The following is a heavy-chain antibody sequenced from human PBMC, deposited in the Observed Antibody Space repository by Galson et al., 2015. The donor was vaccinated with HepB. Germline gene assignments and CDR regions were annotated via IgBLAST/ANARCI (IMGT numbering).Heavy chain of an antibody. Sequence: SVKVSCKASGYTLTSYDINWVRQATGQGLEWMGWMNPNSGNTGYAQKFQGRVTMTRNTSISTAYMELSSLRSEDTAVYYCARGKRWGYCSSTSCCYWFDPWGQGTLVTVSS. CDR3: ARGKRWGYCSSTSCCYWFDP. D-gene: IGHD2-2*01. CDR2: MNPNSGNT. CDR1: GYTLTSYD. J-gene: IGHJ5*02. V-gene: IGHV1-8*01.